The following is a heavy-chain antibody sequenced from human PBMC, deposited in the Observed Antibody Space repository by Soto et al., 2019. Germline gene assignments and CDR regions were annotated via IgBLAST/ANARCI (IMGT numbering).Heavy chain of an antibody. Sequence: SETLSLTCTVSGDSISTFYWGWMRHSPGKELEWIGYVYYTGSTNYNPSLKSRVTISVDRSKNQFSLKLTSANAADTAVYYCARGRTVRNYADDSSDYFYFFDYWGQGTQVTVSS. D-gene: IGHD3-22*01. J-gene: IGHJ4*02. CDR1: GDSISTFY. V-gene: IGHV4-59*01. CDR3: ARGRTVRNYADDSSDYFYFFDY. CDR2: VYYTGST.